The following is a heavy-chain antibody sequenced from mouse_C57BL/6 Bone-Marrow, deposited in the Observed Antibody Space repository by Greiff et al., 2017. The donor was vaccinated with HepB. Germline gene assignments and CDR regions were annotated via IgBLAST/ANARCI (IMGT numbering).Heavy chain of an antibody. J-gene: IGHJ2*01. V-gene: IGHV1-82*01. D-gene: IGHD2-3*01. Sequence: QLQQSGPELVKPGASVKISCKASGYAFSSSWMNWVKQRPGKGLEWIGRIYPGDGDTNYNGKFKGKATLTADKSSSTAYMQLSSLTSEDSAVYFCARYDGYYFDYWGQGTTLTVSS. CDR2: IYPGDGDT. CDR1: GYAFSSSW. CDR3: ARYDGYYFDY.